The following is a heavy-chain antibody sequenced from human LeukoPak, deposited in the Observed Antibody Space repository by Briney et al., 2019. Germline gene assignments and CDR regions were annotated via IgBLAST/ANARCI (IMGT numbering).Heavy chain of an antibody. J-gene: IGHJ4*02. CDR1: GFTFSSYS. Sequence: GGSLRLSCAASGFTFSSYSMNWVRQAPGKGLEWVSYISSSSSTIYYADSVKGRFTISRDNAKNSLYLQMNSLRAEDTAVYYCVRPPPGTPYYFDYWGQGTLVTVSS. D-gene: IGHD3-10*01. CDR2: ISSSSSTI. CDR3: VRPPPGTPYYFDY. V-gene: IGHV3-48*04.